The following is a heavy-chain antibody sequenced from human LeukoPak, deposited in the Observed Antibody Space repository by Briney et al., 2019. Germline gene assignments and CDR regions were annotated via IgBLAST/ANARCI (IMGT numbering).Heavy chain of an antibody. D-gene: IGHD3-22*01. CDR2: IYSGGST. J-gene: IGHJ3*02. CDR1: GFTVSSNY. CDR3: ARDRYYDSSGYYGAFDI. V-gene: IGHV3-53*01. Sequence: GGSLRLSCAAPGFTVSSNYMSWVRQAPGKGLEWVSVIYSGGSTYYADSVKGRFTISRDNSKNTLYLQMNSLRAEDTAVYYCARDRYYDSSGYYGAFDIWGQGTMVTVSS.